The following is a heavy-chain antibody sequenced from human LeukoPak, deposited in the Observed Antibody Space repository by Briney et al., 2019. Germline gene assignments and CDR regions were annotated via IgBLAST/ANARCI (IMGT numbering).Heavy chain of an antibody. CDR3: ARGRPGPAGAGTYGF. Sequence: ASVKVSCTASGYTFTTSDINWVRQATGQGLEWMGWMNPNSGKTGSAQKFQGRLTMTKNTSTSTAYMEVTGLKFEDTAIYYCARGRPGPAGAGTYGFWGQGTLITVSS. CDR1: GYTFTTSD. D-gene: IGHD6-13*01. J-gene: IGHJ4*02. V-gene: IGHV1-8*01. CDR2: MNPNSGKT.